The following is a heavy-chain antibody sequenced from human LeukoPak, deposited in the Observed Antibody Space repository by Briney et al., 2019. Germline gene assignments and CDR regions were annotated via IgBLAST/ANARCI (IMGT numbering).Heavy chain of an antibody. CDR3: AKCGGSCYYHGYNDY. CDR1: GFTFSSYW. CDR2: IKQDGSEK. Sequence: PGGSLRLSCAASGFTFSSYWMSWVRQAPGKGLEWVANIKQDGSEKYYVDSVKGRFTISRDNAKNSLYLQMNSLRVEDTAVYYCAKCGGSCYYHGYNDYWGQGTLVTVSS. V-gene: IGHV3-7*01. J-gene: IGHJ4*02. D-gene: IGHD2-21*01.